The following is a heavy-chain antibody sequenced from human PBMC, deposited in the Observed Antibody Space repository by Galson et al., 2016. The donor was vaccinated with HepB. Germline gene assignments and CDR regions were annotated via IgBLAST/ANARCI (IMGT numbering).Heavy chain of an antibody. D-gene: IGHD3-22*01. V-gene: IGHV1-3*01. CDR1: GYIFHNYA. CDR2: INAGNGNT. Sequence: SVKVSCKASGYIFHNYAMHWVRQAPGQRLEWMGWINAGNGNTKYSQKFQGSVTITRDTSASTAYMDLTSLTSEDTAVYYCARGRSGSHYYDGSAYYYTLDYWGQGTLVTVSS. J-gene: IGHJ4*02. CDR3: ARGRSGSHYYDGSAYYYTLDY.